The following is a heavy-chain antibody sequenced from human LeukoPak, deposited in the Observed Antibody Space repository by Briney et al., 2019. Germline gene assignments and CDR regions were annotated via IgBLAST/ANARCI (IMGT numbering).Heavy chain of an antibody. CDR1: GYTFTSYD. V-gene: IGHV1-8*01. D-gene: IGHD6-13*01. CDR3: ARSDSSSWYPHYYYYYYGMDV. J-gene: IGHJ6*02. CDR2: MNPNSGNT. Sequence: ASVKVSCKASGYTFTSYDINWVRQAIGQGLEWMGWMNPNSGNTGYAQKFQGRVTMTRNTSISTAYMELSSLRSEDTAVYYCARSDSSSWYPHYYYYYYGMDVWGQGTTVTVSS.